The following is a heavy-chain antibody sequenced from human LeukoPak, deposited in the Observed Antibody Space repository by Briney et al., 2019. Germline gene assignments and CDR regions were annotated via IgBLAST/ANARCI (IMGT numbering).Heavy chain of an antibody. J-gene: IGHJ6*02. Sequence: GGSLSLSCAASGFTFSSYSMNWVRQAPGKGLEWVSSISSSSSYIYYADSVKGRFTISRDNAKNSLYLQMNSLRAEDTAVYYCARDFRGITIFGVVIPLSGMDVWGQGTTVTVSS. CDR1: GFTFSSYS. CDR3: ARDFRGITIFGVVIPLSGMDV. CDR2: ISSSSSYI. V-gene: IGHV3-21*01. D-gene: IGHD3-3*01.